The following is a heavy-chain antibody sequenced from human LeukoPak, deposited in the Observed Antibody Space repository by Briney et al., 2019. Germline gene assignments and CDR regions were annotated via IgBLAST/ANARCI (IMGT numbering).Heavy chain of an antibody. CDR1: GGSISSYY. CDR2: IYTSGST. J-gene: IGHJ4*02. V-gene: IGHV4-4*07. D-gene: IGHD3-22*01. Sequence: PSETLSLTCTVSGGSISSYYWSWIRQPAGKGLEWIGRIYTSGSTNYNPSLKSRVTMSVDTSKNQFSLKLSSVTAADMAVYYCARDQAYYDSSGQFDYWGQGTLVTVSS. CDR3: ARDQAYYDSSGQFDY.